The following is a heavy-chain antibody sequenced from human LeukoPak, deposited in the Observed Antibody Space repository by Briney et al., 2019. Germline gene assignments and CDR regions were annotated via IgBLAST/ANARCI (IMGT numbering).Heavy chain of an antibody. CDR1: GFTFSSYW. CDR2: IKQDGSEK. CDR3: AREGAWDYVWGGYRYFDY. V-gene: IGHV3-7*03. Sequence: GGSLRLSCAASGFTFSSYWMSWVRQAPGKGLEWVANIKQDGSEKYYVDSVKGRFTISRDNAKNSLYLQMNSLRAEDTVVYYCAREGAWDYVWGGYRYFDYWGQGTLVTVSS. J-gene: IGHJ4*02. D-gene: IGHD3-16*02.